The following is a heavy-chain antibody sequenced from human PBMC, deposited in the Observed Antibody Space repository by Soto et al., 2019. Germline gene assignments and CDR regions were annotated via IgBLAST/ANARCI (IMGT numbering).Heavy chain of an antibody. Sequence: PGGSLRLSCAASGFTFSSYGMHWVRQAPGKGLEWVAVISYDGSNKYYADSVKGRFTISRDNSKNTLYLQMNSLRAEDTAVYYCAKEGGEYSSSAFDYWGQGTLVTVSS. V-gene: IGHV3-30*18. J-gene: IGHJ4*02. CDR1: GFTFSSYG. D-gene: IGHD6-6*01. CDR2: ISYDGSNK. CDR3: AKEGGEYSSSAFDY.